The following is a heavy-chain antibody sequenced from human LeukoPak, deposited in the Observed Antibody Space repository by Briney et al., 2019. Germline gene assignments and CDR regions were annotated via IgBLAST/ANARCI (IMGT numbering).Heavy chain of an antibody. CDR1: NFSVNDND. Sequence: GGSLRLTCEASNFSVNDNDFSWVRHAPGQGQGLVSSGDNFGAKYYGDSVTGRFTVSRDLSKNTVYLQMSSLRADDTAVYHCAGGTYYGTGTRPGYLNYWGLGTLVTVSS. CDR3: AGGTYYGTGTRPGYLNY. D-gene: IGHD3-10*01. V-gene: IGHV3-53*01. J-gene: IGHJ4*02. CDR2: GDNFGAK.